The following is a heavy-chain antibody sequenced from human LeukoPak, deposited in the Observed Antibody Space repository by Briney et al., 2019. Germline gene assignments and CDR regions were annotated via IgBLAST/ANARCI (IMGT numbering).Heavy chain of an antibody. CDR2: IYSGGST. V-gene: IGHV3-53*01. CDR1: GFTFSRSW. D-gene: IGHD6-13*01. CDR3: AKTPYSSSWYYFDY. J-gene: IGHJ4*02. Sequence: GGSLRLSCLASGFTFSRSWMSWVRQAPGKGLEWVSVIYSGGSTYYADSVKGRFTISRDNSKNTLYLQMNSLRAEDTAVYYCAKTPYSSSWYYFDYWGQGTLVTVSS.